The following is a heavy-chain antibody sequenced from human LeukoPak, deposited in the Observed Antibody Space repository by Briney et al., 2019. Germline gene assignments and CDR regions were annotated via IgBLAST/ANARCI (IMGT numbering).Heavy chain of an antibody. Sequence: GGSLRLSCAASGFTFSSYAMSWVRQAPGKGLEWVSGISGSGGNTNFADSVKGRFTISRGNSNNTLYLQMNSLRAEDTAVYYCAKDLQRTTITSTSFDYRGQGTLVTVSS. V-gene: IGHV3-23*01. J-gene: IGHJ4*02. CDR3: AKDLQRTTITSTSFDY. CDR1: GFTFSSYA. CDR2: ISGSGGNT. D-gene: IGHD4-11*01.